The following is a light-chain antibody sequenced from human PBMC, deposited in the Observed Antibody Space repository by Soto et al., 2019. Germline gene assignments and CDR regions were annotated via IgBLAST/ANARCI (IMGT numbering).Light chain of an antibody. Sequence: QSALTQPRSVSGSPGQSVTISCTGTSSDVGGYNYVSWYQQHPGKAPKLILFDVKDVTQRPSGVPHRFSGSKSGNTASLTISGLEGDDEADYYCCSFAGSDTFVFGTGTKVTVL. V-gene: IGLV2-11*01. CDR2: DVT. J-gene: IGLJ1*01. CDR3: CSFAGSDTFV. CDR1: SSDVGGYNY.